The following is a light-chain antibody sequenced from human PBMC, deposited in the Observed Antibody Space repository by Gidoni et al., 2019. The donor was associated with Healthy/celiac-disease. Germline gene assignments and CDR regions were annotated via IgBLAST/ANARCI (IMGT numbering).Light chain of an antibody. CDR3: QQYGSSPRIT. V-gene: IGKV3-20*01. J-gene: IGKJ5*01. CDR1: QSVSSSY. CDR2: GAS. Sequence: EIVLTQTPGTLSLSPGERATLSCRASQSVSSSYLAGYQQKPGQAPRLLIYGASSRATGIPDRFSSSGSGTDFTLTISRLEPEDFAVYYCQQYGSSPRITFGQGTRLEIK.